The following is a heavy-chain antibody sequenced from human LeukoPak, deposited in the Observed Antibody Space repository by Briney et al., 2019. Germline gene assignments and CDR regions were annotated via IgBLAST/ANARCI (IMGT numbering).Heavy chain of an antibody. J-gene: IGHJ5*02. CDR3: ARDGSGLWFDP. V-gene: IGHV4-59*12. CDR1: GGSMNTYY. CDR2: IFYTGIT. Sequence: SETLSLTCNVSGGSMNTYYWSWIRQPPEKGLEWIGYIFYTGITNYNPSLKSRVTISVDTSKNQFSLKLRSVTAADTAVYYCARDGSGLWFDPWGQGTLVTVSS.